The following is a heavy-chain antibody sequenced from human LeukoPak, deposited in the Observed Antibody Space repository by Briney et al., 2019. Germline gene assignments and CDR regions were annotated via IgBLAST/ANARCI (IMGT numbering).Heavy chain of an antibody. V-gene: IGHV1-2*02. J-gene: IGHJ4*02. D-gene: IGHD2-21*01. CDR2: INPKSGDT. Sequence: ASVKVSCKAFGYTFTDHYVHWVRQAPGQGLEWMGWINPKSGDTKYVQKLQGRLTMTRDTSLRTAYMELTRLRSDDTAVFYCATYCGGDCAPGGYWGQGTPVTVSS. CDR3: ATYCGGDCAPGGY. CDR1: GYTFTDHY.